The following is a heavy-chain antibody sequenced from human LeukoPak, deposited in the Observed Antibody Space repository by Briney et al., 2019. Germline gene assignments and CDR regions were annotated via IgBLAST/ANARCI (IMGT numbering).Heavy chain of an antibody. CDR1: GFTFSSYA. Sequence: GRSLRLSCAASGFTFSSYAMSWVRQAPGKGLEWVSAISGSGGSTYYADSVKGRFTISRDNSKNTLYLQMNSLRAEDTAVYYCAKDQSSGWGNYFDYWGQGTLVTVSS. D-gene: IGHD6-19*01. J-gene: IGHJ4*02. CDR3: AKDQSSGWGNYFDY. V-gene: IGHV3-23*01. CDR2: ISGSGGST.